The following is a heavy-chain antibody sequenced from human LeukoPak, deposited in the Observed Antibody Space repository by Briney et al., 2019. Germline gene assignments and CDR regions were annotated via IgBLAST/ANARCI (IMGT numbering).Heavy chain of an antibody. D-gene: IGHD5-18*01. CDR2: ISYDGFNK. Sequence: GGSLRLSCAASGFTFRSYAMHWVRQAPGKGLQWVAVISYDGFNKYYADSVKGRFTISRDNSKNTLYLQMNSLRAEDTAVYYCARKQVDTAMTHDAFDIWGQGTMVTVSS. J-gene: IGHJ3*02. V-gene: IGHV3-30*04. CDR1: GFTFRSYA. CDR3: ARKQVDTAMTHDAFDI.